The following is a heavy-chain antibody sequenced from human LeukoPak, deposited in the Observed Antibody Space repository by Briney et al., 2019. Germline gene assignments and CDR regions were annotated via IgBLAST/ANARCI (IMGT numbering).Heavy chain of an antibody. D-gene: IGHD3-10*01. CDR3: GRINYNGDY. V-gene: IGHV3-74*01. Sequence: GGSLRLSCAASGFTLSSYWVHWVRQPPGKGLMWLSRTNEDGSYADYADSVKGRFTISRDNAKNTVYLQMNSLRTEDTAVYFCGRINYNGDYWGRGTLVAVSS. CDR2: TNEDGSYA. J-gene: IGHJ4*02. CDR1: GFTLSSYW.